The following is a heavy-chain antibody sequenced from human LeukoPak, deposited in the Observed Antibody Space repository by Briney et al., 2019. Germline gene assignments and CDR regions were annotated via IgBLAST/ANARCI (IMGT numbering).Heavy chain of an antibody. CDR3: ARGDYYDSSGHQVDY. CDR1: GYTFTGYY. CDR2: INPNSGNT. D-gene: IGHD3-22*01. V-gene: IGHV1-2*06. Sequence: GASVKVSCKASGYTFTGYYMHWVRQAPGQGLEWMGRINPNSGNTNYAQKLQGRVTMTTDTSTSTAYMELRSLRSDDTAVYYCARGDYYDSSGHQVDYWGQGTLVTVSS. J-gene: IGHJ4*02.